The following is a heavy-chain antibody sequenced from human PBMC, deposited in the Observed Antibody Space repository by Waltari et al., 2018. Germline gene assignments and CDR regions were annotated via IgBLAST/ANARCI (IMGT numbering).Heavy chain of an antibody. D-gene: IGHD3-3*01. CDR1: VGSFSGYY. J-gene: IGHJ4*02. CDR3: ARVGYDFWSGYW. V-gene: IGHV4-34*01. CDR2: INHIGST. Sequence: QVQLQQWGAGLLKPSETLSLTCAVYVGSFSGYYWSWIRQPPGKGLEWIGEINHIGSTNYNPSLKSRVTISVDTSKNQFSLKLSSVTAADTAVYYCARVGYDFWSGYWWGQGTLVTVSS.